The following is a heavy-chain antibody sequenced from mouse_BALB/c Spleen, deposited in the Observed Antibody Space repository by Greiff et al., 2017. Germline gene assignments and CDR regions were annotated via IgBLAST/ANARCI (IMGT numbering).Heavy chain of an antibody. D-gene: IGHD2-14*01. J-gene: IGHJ4*01. CDR1: GFSLTSYG. CDR3: ARGRYEAMDY. CDR2: IWSGGST. V-gene: IGHV2-2*02. Sequence: QVQLKQSGPGLVQPSQSLSITCIVSGFSLTSYGVHWVRQSPGKGLEWLGVIWSGGSTDYNAAFISRLSISKDNSKSQVFFKMNSLQANDTAIYYCARGRYEAMDYWGQGTSVTVSS.